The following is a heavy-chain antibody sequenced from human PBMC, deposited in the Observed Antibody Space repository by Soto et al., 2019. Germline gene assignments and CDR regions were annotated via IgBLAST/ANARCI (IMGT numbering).Heavy chain of an antibody. CDR3: VREAITAMVFDY. Sequence: PGGSLRLSCAASGFTFSSYSMNWVRQAPGKGLEWVSYINPSISTIYYADSVNGRYTISRDNAKNSLYLQMNSLRAEDTAVYYCVREAITAMVFDYWGQGP. V-gene: IGHV3-48*04. J-gene: IGHJ4*02. D-gene: IGHD5-18*01. CDR2: INPSISTI. CDR1: GFTFSSYS.